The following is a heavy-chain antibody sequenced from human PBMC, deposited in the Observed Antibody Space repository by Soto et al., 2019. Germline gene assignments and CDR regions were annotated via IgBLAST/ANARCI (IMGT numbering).Heavy chain of an antibody. CDR3: ARDIVVVPAAIRAPYYYYGMDV. D-gene: IGHD2-2*02. CDR1: GGTFSSYA. J-gene: IGHJ6*02. V-gene: IGHV1-69*01. CDR2: IIPIFGTA. Sequence: QVQLVQSGAEVKKPGSWVKVSCKASGGTFSSYAISWVRQAPGQGLEWMGGIIPIFGTANSAQKFQGRVTISEDESTNTAYMELSSLGSEDTAVYYCARDIVVVPAAIRAPYYYYGMDVWGQGTTGTVSS.